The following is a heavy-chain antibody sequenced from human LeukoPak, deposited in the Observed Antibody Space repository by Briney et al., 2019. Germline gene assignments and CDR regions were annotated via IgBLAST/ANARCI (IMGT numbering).Heavy chain of an antibody. CDR3: AKLSSTSREFDY. J-gene: IGHJ4*02. CDR2: ISGSGGGT. D-gene: IGHD2-2*01. CDR1: GFTFSSYA. V-gene: IGHV3-23*01. Sequence: GGSLRLSCAASGFTFSSYAMSWVRQAPGKGLEWVSAISGSGGGTHYADSVKGRFTISRDNSKNTLYLQMNSLRAEDTAVYYCAKLSSTSREFDYWGQGTLVTVSS.